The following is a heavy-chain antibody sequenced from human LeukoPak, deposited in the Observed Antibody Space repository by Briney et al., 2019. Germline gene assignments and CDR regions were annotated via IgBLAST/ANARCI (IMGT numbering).Heavy chain of an antibody. CDR2: IYYSGST. V-gene: IGHV4-39*01. Sequence: SETLSLTCTVSGGSISSSSYYWGWIRQPPGKGLEWIGSIYYSGSTYYNPSLKSRVTISVDTSKNQFSLKLSSVTAADTAVYYCARQRLHNWFDPWGQGTLVTVSS. CDR3: ARQRLHNWFDP. D-gene: IGHD6-25*01. CDR1: GGSISSSSYY. J-gene: IGHJ5*02.